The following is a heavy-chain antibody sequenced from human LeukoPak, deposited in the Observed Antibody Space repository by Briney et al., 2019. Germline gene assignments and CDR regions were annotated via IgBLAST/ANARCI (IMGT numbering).Heavy chain of an antibody. V-gene: IGHV3-23*01. CDR1: GFTFSSYA. CDR3: ARLAVHRSSWYRDY. J-gene: IGHJ4*02. D-gene: IGHD6-13*01. CDR2: ISGSGGST. Sequence: GGSLRLSCAASGFTFSSYAMSWVRQAPGKGLEWVSAISGSGGSTYYADSVKGRFPISRDNSKNSLYLQMNSLRAEDTAVYYCARLAVHRSSWYRDYWGQGTLVTVSS.